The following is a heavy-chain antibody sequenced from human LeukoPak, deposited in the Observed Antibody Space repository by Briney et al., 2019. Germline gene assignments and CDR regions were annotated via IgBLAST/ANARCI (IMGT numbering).Heavy chain of an antibody. V-gene: IGHV4-4*07. D-gene: IGHD3-9*01. CDR3: ARDHYDILTGRYYYYYMDV. J-gene: IGHJ6*03. CDR2: IYTSGST. Sequence: SETLSLTCTVSGGSISSYYWSWIRQPAGKGLEWIGRIYTSGSTNYNPSLKSRVTMSVDTSKNQFSLKLSSVTAADTAVYYCARDHYDILTGRYYYYYMDVWGKGTTVTISS. CDR1: GGSISSYY.